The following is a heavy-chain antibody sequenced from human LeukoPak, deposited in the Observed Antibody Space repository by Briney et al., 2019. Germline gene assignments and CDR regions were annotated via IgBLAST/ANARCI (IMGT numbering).Heavy chain of an antibody. CDR3: ARENRDGYNLAFDY. CDR1: GFTFSNYG. V-gene: IGHV3-33*01. Sequence: QPGRPLRLSCAASGFTFSNYGMHWVRQAPGKGLEWVTVIWYDGSNKYYAGSVRGRFTISRDNSKNTLYLQMNSLRAEDTAVYYCARENRDGYNLAFDYWGQGILVTVSS. D-gene: IGHD5-24*01. J-gene: IGHJ4*02. CDR2: IWYDGSNK.